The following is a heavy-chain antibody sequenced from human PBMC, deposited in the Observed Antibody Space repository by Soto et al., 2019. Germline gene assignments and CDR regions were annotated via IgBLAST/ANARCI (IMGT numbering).Heavy chain of an antibody. CDR1: GFSFVNYA. CDR3: AKAPTNGGWFNPFDS. V-gene: IGHV3-23*01. Sequence: EVQLLESGGGLVQPGGSLRLSCAASGFSFVNYAMNWVRQAPGKGLEWVSGLSGSGTGTYYADSVKGRFSISRDNSRDTLFLQMNRLTADDTAVYYCAKAPTNGGWFNPFDSWGQGALVTVSS. D-gene: IGHD6-19*01. CDR2: LSGSGTGT. J-gene: IGHJ4*02.